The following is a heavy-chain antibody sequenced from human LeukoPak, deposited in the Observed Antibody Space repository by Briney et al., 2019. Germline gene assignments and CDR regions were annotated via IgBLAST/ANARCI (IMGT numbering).Heavy chain of an antibody. CDR3: ARIKGIGGGCLADF. CDR1: GFTFSNYW. V-gene: IGHV3-7*01. CDR2: IKKDGSEK. Sequence: GGSLRLSCAASGFTFSNYWMSWVRQAPGKGLEWVANIKKDGSEKHYVDSVKGRFTISRDNAKDTLYLQMNSLRAEDTAVYYCARIKGIGGGCLADFWGQGTLVTVSS. J-gene: IGHJ4*02. D-gene: IGHD6-13*01.